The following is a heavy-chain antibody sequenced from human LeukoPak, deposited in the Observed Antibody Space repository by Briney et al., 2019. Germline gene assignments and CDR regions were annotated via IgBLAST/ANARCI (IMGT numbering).Heavy chain of an antibody. CDR2: ISYDGSNK. CDR3: AKDGKIAAAGYFDY. Sequence: GRSLRLSCAASGFTFSSYGMHWVRQAPGKGLEWVAVISYDGSNKYYADSVKGRFTISRDNSKNTLYLQMNSLRAEDTAVYYCAKDGKIAAAGYFDYWGQGTLVTVSS. CDR1: GFTFSSYG. J-gene: IGHJ4*02. D-gene: IGHD6-13*01. V-gene: IGHV3-30*18.